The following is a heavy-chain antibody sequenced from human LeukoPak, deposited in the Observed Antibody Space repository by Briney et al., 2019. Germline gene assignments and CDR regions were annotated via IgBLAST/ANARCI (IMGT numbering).Heavy chain of an antibody. J-gene: IGHJ4*02. V-gene: IGHV3-7*01. CDR2: IKQDGSEK. CDR3: ARVGGSYYFDY. CDR1: GFTFSSYW. D-gene: IGHD1-26*01. Sequence: GGSLRLSRAASGFTFSSYWMSWVRQAPGKGLEWVANIKQDGSEKYYVDSVKGRFTISRDNAKNSLYLQMNSLRAEDTAVYYCARVGGSYYFDYWGQGTLVTVSS.